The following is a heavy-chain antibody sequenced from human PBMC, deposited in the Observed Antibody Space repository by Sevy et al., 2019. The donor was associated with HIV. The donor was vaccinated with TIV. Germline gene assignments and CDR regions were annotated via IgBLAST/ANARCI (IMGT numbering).Heavy chain of an antibody. Sequence: GGSLRLSCAASGFTFSSYAMSWVRQAPGKGLEWVSAISGSGGSTYYADSVKGRFTISRDNSKNTLYLQMNSLRAEDTAVYYCAKDSYYYGSGSYMGRAPPKRGAFDIWGQGTMVTVS. CDR1: GFTFSSYA. V-gene: IGHV3-23*01. CDR2: ISGSGGST. J-gene: IGHJ3*02. D-gene: IGHD3-10*01. CDR3: AKDSYYYGSGSYMGRAPPKRGAFDI.